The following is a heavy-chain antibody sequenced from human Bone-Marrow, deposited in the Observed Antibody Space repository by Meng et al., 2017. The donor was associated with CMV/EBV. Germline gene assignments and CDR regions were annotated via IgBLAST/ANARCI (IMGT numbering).Heavy chain of an antibody. D-gene: IGHD5-24*01. Sequence: ASVKVSCKASGYTFTGYYVQWVRQAPGQGLEWMGWITPNSGGTNYAQKFQGRVTMTRDTSISTAYMELNRLRSDDTAVYYCARDRDGLDVWGQGTKVTVSS. CDR1: GYTFTGYY. J-gene: IGHJ6*02. CDR2: ITPNSGGT. V-gene: IGHV1-2*02. CDR3: ARDRDGLDV.